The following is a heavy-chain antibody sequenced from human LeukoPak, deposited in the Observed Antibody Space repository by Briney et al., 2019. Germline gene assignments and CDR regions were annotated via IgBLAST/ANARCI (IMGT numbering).Heavy chain of an antibody. J-gene: IGHJ6*03. CDR2: IYYSGST. CDR3: ARLRDEYQLLYRYYYYYMDV. D-gene: IGHD2-2*02. CDR1: GGSISSSSYY. V-gene: IGHV4-39*01. Sequence: SETLSLTCTVSGGSISSSSYYWGWIRQPPGKGLEWIGSIYYSGSTYYNPSLKSRVTISVDTSENQFSLKLSSVTAADTAVYYCARLRDEYQLLYRYYYYYMDVWGQGTLVTVSS.